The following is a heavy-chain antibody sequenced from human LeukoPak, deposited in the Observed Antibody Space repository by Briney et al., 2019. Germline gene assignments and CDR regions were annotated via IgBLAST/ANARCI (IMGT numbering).Heavy chain of an antibody. CDR1: GFTFGSYG. Sequence: GGSLRLSCAASGFTFGSYGMHWVRQAPGKGLEWVSTVSGSGGSTYYVDSVKGRFTISRDNSKNTLYLQMNSLRAEDTAVYYCAKGEYYYDSSGYYPYWYFDLWGRGTLVTVSS. V-gene: IGHV3-23*01. CDR2: VSGSGGST. CDR3: AKGEYYYDSSGYYPYWYFDL. D-gene: IGHD3-22*01. J-gene: IGHJ2*01.